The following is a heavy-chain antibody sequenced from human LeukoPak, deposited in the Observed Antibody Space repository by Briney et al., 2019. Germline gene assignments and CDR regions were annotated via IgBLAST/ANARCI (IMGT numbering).Heavy chain of an antibody. CDR2: INPNSGGT. J-gene: IGHJ1*01. Sequence: VASVTVSCKASGYTFTGYYMHWVRQAPGQGLEWMGWINPNSGGTNYAQKFQGRVTMTRDTSISTAYMELSRLRSDDTAVYYCASSIYVVVTFQHWGQGTLVTVSS. CDR3: ASSIYVVVTFQH. D-gene: IGHD2-2*01. CDR1: GYTFTGYY. V-gene: IGHV1-2*02.